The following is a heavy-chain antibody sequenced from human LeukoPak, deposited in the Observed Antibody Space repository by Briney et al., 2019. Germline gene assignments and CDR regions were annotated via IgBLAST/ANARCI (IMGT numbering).Heavy chain of an antibody. V-gene: IGHV3-23*01. CDR3: AKGGLSAHYGSYYYGMDV. Sequence: GGSLRLSCAASGFTASSNYMSWVRQAPGKGLEWVSAISGSGGSTYYADSVKGRFTISRDNSKNTLYLQMNSLRAEDTAVYYCAKGGLSAHYGSYYYGMDVWGQGTTVTVSS. CDR1: GFTASSNY. D-gene: IGHD3-10*01. J-gene: IGHJ6*02. CDR2: ISGSGGST.